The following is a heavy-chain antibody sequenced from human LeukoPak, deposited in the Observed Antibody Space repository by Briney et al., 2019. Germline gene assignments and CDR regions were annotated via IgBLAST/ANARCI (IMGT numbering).Heavy chain of an antibody. CDR1: GFTFDDYT. CDR3: AKTLWKSYYYYGMDV. V-gene: IGHV3-9*01. CDR2: ISRDSGRI. J-gene: IGHJ6*02. D-gene: IGHD2-21*01. Sequence: GGSLRLSCAASGFTFDDYTMHWVRQAPGKGLEWVSGISRDSGRIGYADSVEGRFTISRDSAESPLHLQMNSLRPEDTALYYCAKTLWKSYYYYGMDVWGQGTTVTVSS.